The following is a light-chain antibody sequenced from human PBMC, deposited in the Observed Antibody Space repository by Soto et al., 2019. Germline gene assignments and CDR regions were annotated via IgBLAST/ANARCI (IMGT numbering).Light chain of an antibody. J-gene: IGKJ5*01. CDR2: AAS. Sequence: TISAASLSSYEEDRVTIICRASQGISNYLAWYQQKPGKVPKLLIYAASTLQSGVPSRFSGSGSGTDFTLSISSLQPEDGASNSFPTYNSALFAHGTRLEIK. CDR1: QGISNY. V-gene: IGKV1-27*01. CDR3: PTYNSAL.